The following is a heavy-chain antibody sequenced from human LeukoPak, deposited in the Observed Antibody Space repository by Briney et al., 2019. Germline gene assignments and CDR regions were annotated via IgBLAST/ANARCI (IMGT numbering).Heavy chain of an antibody. D-gene: IGHD3-16*01. CDR1: GGSISSISYY. V-gene: IGHV4-39*02. Sequence: SETLSLTCTVTGGSISSISYYWVWIPQSPGKGLEWIGSIYHSGNTYYNHSVKSRVIISVDTSKHQFSLKLSSVTAADTAVYYCARDLGSSTPSGVWGKGTTVTVSS. CDR2: IYHSGNT. CDR3: ARDLGSSTPSGV. J-gene: IGHJ6*04.